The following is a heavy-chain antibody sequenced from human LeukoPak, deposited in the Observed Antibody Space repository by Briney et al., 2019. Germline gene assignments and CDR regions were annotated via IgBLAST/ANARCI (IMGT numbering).Heavy chain of an antibody. Sequence: SETLSLTCTVSGGSISSYYWSWIRQPPGKGLEWIGYTYYSGSTNYNPPLKSRVTISVDTSKNQFSLKLSSVTAADTAVYYCARAPTYYYGSGSYFYFDYWGQGTLVTVSS. J-gene: IGHJ4*02. D-gene: IGHD3-10*01. CDR1: GGSISSYY. CDR2: TYYSGST. CDR3: ARAPTYYYGSGSYFYFDY. V-gene: IGHV4-59*01.